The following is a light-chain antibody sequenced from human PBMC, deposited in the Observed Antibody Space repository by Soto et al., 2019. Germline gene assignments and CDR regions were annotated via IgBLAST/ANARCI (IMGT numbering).Light chain of an antibody. Sequence: EIVMTQSPATLSVSPGERATLSCRASQSVSSNLAWYQQKPGQAPRLLIYGASRRATGFPARFSGSGSGTDSTLTIRTLTSEDFAVYYCQQYDNWPCTFGQGTKVDIK. V-gene: IGKV3-15*01. CDR2: GAS. CDR3: QQYDNWPCT. CDR1: QSVSSN. J-gene: IGKJ1*01.